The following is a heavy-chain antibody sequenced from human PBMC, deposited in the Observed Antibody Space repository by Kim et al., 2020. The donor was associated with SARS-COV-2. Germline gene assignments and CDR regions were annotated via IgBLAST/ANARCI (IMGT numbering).Heavy chain of an antibody. D-gene: IGHD3-22*01. CDR3: ARDGHDSSGYYLDY. J-gene: IGHJ4*02. Sequence: ADSQKGRFTISRDNTKTTRYLQMTSLRAEDTAVYYCARDGHDSSGYYLDYWGQGTLVTVSS. V-gene: IGHV3-33*01.